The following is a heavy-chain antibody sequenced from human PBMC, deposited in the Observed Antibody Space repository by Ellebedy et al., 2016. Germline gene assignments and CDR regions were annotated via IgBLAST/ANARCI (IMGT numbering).Heavy chain of an antibody. D-gene: IGHD1-26*01. CDR2: IFSGGGI. CDR1: GFTFSESY. J-gene: IGHJ4*02. V-gene: IGHV3-66*01. Sequence: GGSLRLSXAASGFTFSESYISWVRQAPGKGLEWVSIIFSGGGIYYTESVKGRFTISRDNSRNTLDLLMNSLRAEDTAVYYCTKDRASLGPYAGQDYWGQGTLVTVSS. CDR3: TKDRASLGPYAGQDY.